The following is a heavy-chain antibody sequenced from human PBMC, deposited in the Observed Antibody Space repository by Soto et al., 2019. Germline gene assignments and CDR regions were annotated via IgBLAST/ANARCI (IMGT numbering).Heavy chain of an antibody. Sequence: VQLVESGGGLVKPGGSLRLSCAASGFTFSDYYMSWIRQAPGKGLEWVSYISSSSSYTNYADSVKGRFTISRDNAKNSLYLQMNSLRAEDTAVYYCARGHNPRHQYSGSYRFDYWGQGTLVTVSS. CDR2: ISSSSSYT. CDR1: GFTFSDYY. D-gene: IGHD1-26*01. V-gene: IGHV3-11*06. J-gene: IGHJ4*02. CDR3: ARGHNPRHQYSGSYRFDY.